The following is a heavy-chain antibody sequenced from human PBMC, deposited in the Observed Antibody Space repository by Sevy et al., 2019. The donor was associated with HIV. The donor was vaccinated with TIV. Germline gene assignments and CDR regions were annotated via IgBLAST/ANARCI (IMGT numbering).Heavy chain of an antibody. Sequence: VGSLRLSCEVSGFTLSSHGMHWVPQAPGKALEWVAFIGYDGDHKHLADSVKGRFIMSRDNSKNTMYLQMNSPRVEDTAVYYCARGTIVGAQFDYWGQGTLVTVSS. D-gene: IGHD1-26*01. V-gene: IGHV3-30*02. CDR3: ARGTIVGAQFDY. CDR2: IGYDGDHK. J-gene: IGHJ4*02. CDR1: GFTLSSHG.